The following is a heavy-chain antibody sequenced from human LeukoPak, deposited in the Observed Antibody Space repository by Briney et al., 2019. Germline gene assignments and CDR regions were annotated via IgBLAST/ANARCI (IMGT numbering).Heavy chain of an antibody. D-gene: IGHD6-13*01. Sequence: PSETLSLTCTVSGGSISSYYWSWIRQPPGKGLEWIGYIYYSGSTNYNPSLKSRVTISVDTSKNQFSLKLSSVTAADTAVYYCARGITGYSSSWSTQPFDYWGQGTLVTVSS. CDR2: IYYSGST. CDR3: ARGITGYSSSWSTQPFDY. CDR1: GGSISSYY. J-gene: IGHJ4*02. V-gene: IGHV4-59*01.